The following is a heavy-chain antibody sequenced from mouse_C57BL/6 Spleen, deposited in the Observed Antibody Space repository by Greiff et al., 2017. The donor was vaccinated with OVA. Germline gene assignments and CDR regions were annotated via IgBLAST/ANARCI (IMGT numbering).Heavy chain of an antibody. Sequence: EVQGVESGGGLVKPGGSLKLSCAASGFTFSSYAMSWVRQTPEKRLEWVATISDGGSYTYYPDNVKGRFTISRDNTTNNLYLHMSQLKSEDTAMYYGARVYYDYDERYFDVWGTGTTVTVSS. V-gene: IGHV5-4*01. J-gene: IGHJ1*03. CDR2: ISDGGSYT. CDR3: ARVYYDYDERYFDV. D-gene: IGHD2-4*01. CDR1: GFTFSSYA.